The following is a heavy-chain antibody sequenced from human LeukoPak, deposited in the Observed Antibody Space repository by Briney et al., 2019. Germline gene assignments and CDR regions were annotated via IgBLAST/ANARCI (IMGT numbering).Heavy chain of an antibody. V-gene: IGHV1-2*02. J-gene: IGHJ4*02. Sequence: GASVKVSCKASGYTFTGYYMHWVRQAPGQGLEWMGWINPNSGGTNYGRVTMTRDTSISTAYMELSRLRSDDTAVYYCARDICSGGSRYSPFDYWGQGTLVTVSS. CDR3: ARDICSGGSRYSPFDY. CDR1: GYTFTGYY. D-gene: IGHD2-15*01. CDR2: INPNSGGT.